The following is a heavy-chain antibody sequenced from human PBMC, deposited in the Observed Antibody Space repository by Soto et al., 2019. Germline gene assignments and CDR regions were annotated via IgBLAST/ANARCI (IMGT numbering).Heavy chain of an antibody. Sequence: QVQLQESGPRLVKPSGSLSLTCGVSGGTVASSHWWSWVRQSPGGGLEWIGNVYHTGDTNFNPSLQSRVTISVEKSNNQFSLRLNSLTAADTAVYVCAREIVTAGGNNYFDPWGPGTLVTVSS. CDR1: GGTVASSHW. V-gene: IGHV4-4*02. CDR3: AREIVTAGGNNYFDP. J-gene: IGHJ5*02. D-gene: IGHD2-21*02. CDR2: VYHTGDT.